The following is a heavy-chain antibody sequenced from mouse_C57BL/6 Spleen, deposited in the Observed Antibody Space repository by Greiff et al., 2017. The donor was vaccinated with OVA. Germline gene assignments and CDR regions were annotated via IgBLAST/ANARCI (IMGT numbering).Heavy chain of an antibody. V-gene: IGHV5-4*01. Sequence: EVKLVESGGGLVKPGGSLKLSCAASGFTFSSYAMSWVRQTPEKRLEWVATISDGGSYTYYPDNVKGRFTISRDNAKNNLYLQMSHLKSEDTAMYYCARDSYYGNYPYAMDYWGQGTSVTVSS. CDR2: ISDGGSYT. CDR3: ARDSYYGNYPYAMDY. J-gene: IGHJ4*01. D-gene: IGHD2-1*01. CDR1: GFTFSSYA.